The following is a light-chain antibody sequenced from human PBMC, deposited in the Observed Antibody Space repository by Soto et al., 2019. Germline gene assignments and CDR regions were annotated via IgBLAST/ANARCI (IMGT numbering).Light chain of an antibody. CDR3: SSWTTITTMI. CDR1: SSDIGAYNF. Sequence: QSALTQPASVSGSPGQSITISCTGTSSDIGAYNFVSWYQQHPGKAPKLMLYDVNIRPSGVSHRFSGSKSGNTASLTISGVQAEDEADYYCSSWTTITTMIFGGGTKVTVL. J-gene: IGLJ2*01. V-gene: IGLV2-14*03. CDR2: DVN.